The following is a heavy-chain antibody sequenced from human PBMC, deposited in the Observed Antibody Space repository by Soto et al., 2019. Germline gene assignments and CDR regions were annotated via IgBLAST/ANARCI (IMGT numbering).Heavy chain of an antibody. CDR1: GFSLNNIRMG. Sequence: SGPTLVNPTETLALTCAVSGFSLNNIRMGVSWIRQPPGKAPEWLAQIFSNDEKSFRPSLKNRLTISRDTSRRQVVLTMTNMDPVDTATYYCARMSFSFATVGRGAFDVRTQRSVVTVS. CDR3: ARMSFSFATVGRGAFDV. V-gene: IGHV2-26*01. CDR2: IFSNDEK. D-gene: IGHD4-17*01. J-gene: IGHJ3*01.